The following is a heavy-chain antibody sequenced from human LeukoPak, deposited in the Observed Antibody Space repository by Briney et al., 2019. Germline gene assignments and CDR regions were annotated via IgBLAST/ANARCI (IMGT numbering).Heavy chain of an antibody. J-gene: IGHJ4*02. CDR2: ISGSGANT. CDR3: AKGRALEVVAAFNY. Sequence: GGSLRLSCAASGFTFSDYAMSWVRQAPGRGLEWVSTISGSGANTYYADSVKGRFTISRDNSKNTLYLQMNSLRADDTAIYYCAKGRALEVVAAFNYWGQGTVVTASS. D-gene: IGHD2-15*01. CDR1: GFTFSDYA. V-gene: IGHV3-23*01.